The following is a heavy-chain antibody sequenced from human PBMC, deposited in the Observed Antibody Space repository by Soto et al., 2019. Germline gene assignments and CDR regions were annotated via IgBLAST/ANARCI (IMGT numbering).Heavy chain of an antibody. CDR3: ATSSERLSLATFGGLIPLGFDY. D-gene: IGHD3-16*02. Sequence: EAQLLESGGGLVQPGGSLRLSCVASGFTFNYYDVSWVRRPPGKGLEWVSTISDTGGDTYYGDTVKGRFAISRDKSRSTVFVQMHSLRVDDTALYYCATSSERLSLATFGGLIPLGFDYWGQGILVTISS. V-gene: IGHV3-23*01. CDR2: ISDTGGDT. J-gene: IGHJ4*02. CDR1: GFTFNYYD.